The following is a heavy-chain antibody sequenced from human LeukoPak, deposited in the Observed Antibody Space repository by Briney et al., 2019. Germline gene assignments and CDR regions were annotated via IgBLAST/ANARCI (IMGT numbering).Heavy chain of an antibody. CDR1: GFTFSSHA. J-gene: IGHJ4*02. V-gene: IGHV3-66*01. Sequence: PGGSLRLSCAASGFTFSSHAMSWVRQAPGKGLEWVSVIYSGGSTYYADSVKGRFTISRDNSKNTLYLQMNSLRAEDTAVYYCARGKNDSSGYYPLWYFDYWGQGTLVTVSS. CDR2: IYSGGST. CDR3: ARGKNDSSGYYPLWYFDY. D-gene: IGHD3-22*01.